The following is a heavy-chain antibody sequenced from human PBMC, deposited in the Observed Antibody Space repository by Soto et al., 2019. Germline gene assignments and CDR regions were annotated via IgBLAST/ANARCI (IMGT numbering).Heavy chain of an antibody. J-gene: IGHJ5*02. Sequence: QLQLQESGSGLVKPSQTLSLTCAVSGGSISSGDYSWSWIRQPPGKGLEWIGYIYHSGSTYYNPSLKSRVXXXVXXAKNEFSLKLLSVTAADRAVYYCARWWMYAPRFHPWGQGTLVTVSS. D-gene: IGHD2-8*01. CDR3: ARWWMYAPRFHP. CDR2: IYHSGST. CDR1: GGSISSGDYS. V-gene: IGHV4-30-2*01.